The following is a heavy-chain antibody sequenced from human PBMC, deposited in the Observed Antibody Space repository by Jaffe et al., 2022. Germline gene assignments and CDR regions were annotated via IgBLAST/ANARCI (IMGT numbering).Heavy chain of an antibody. CDR1: GGSISSSSYY. V-gene: IGHV4-39*01. CDR3: ARGVVAATRSFQH. J-gene: IGHJ1*01. CDR2: IYYSGST. D-gene: IGHD2-15*01. Sequence: QLQLQESGPGLVKPSETLSLTCTVSGGSISSSSYYWGWIRQPPGKGLEWIGSIYYSGSTYYNPSLKSRVTISVDTSKNQFSLKLSSVTAADTAVYYCARGVVAATRSFQHWGQGTLVTVSS.